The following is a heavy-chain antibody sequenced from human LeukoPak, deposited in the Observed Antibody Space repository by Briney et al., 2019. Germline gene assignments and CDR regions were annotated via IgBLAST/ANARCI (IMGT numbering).Heavy chain of an antibody. CDR1: GVTFSSYW. Sequence: GGSLRLSCAASGVTFSSYWMSWVRQAPGKGLEWVANIKQDGNEKYYVDSVKGRFTISRDNAKNSLYLQMDSLRVEDTAVYYCARPITVSGATDGFDIWGQGTMVTVSS. D-gene: IGHD3-3*01. CDR2: IKQDGNEK. J-gene: IGHJ3*02. V-gene: IGHV3-7*01. CDR3: ARPITVSGATDGFDI.